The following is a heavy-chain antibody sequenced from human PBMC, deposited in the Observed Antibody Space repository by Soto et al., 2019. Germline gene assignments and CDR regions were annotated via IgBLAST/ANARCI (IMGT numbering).Heavy chain of an antibody. CDR2: IIPIFGTA. D-gene: IGHD5-12*01. CDR3: ARDQESGNVIKLLYFYGMAV. J-gene: IGHJ6*02. V-gene: IGHV1-69*12. CDR1: GGTFSSYA. Sequence: QVQLVQSGAEVKKPGSSVKVSCKASGGTFSSYAISWVRQAPGQGLEWMGGIIPIFGTANYAQKFQGRVTITADESTSSAYMELSSLRAEDTAVYYCARDQESGNVIKLLYFYGMAVWGQGTTVTVSS.